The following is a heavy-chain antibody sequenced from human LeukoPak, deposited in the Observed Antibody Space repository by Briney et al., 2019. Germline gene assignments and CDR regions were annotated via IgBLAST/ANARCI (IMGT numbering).Heavy chain of an antibody. CDR2: INWNGGST. Sequence: GGSLRFSGAASGFSFDDYGMSWVRQAPGQGREWVSGINWNGGSTGYADSVKGRFTISRDNAKNSLYLQMSSLRAEDTALYYCARGFLADLSMVWVDYWGQGTLVTVSS. V-gene: IGHV3-20*04. J-gene: IGHJ4*02. CDR1: GFSFDDYG. D-gene: IGHD3-10*01. CDR3: ARGFLADLSMVWVDY.